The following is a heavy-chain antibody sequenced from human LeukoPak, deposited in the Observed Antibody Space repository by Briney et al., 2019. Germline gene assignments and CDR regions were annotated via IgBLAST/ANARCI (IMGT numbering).Heavy chain of an antibody. Sequence: PGGSLRLSCAASGFTFSSYAMSWVRQAPGKGLEWVSSISSSSSYIYYADSVKGRFTIPRDNAKNSLYLQMNSLRAEDTAVYYCARDGERGYSGYAPAPVGYWGQGTLVTVSS. D-gene: IGHD5-12*01. CDR2: ISSSSSYI. CDR1: GFTFSSYA. V-gene: IGHV3-21*01. J-gene: IGHJ4*02. CDR3: ARDGERGYSGYAPAPVGY.